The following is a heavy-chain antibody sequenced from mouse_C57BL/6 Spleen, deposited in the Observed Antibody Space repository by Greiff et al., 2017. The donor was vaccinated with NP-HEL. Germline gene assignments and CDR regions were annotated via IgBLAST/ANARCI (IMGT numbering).Heavy chain of an antibody. J-gene: IGHJ4*01. CDR1: GFTFSDYG. D-gene: IGHD2-4*01. CDR3: ARRISFYDYDRGYAMDY. CDR2: ISSGSSTI. Sequence: EVQLQQSGGGLVKPGGSLKLSCAASGFTFSDYGMHWVRQAPEKGLEWVAYISSGSSTIYYADTVKGRFTISRDNAKNTLFLQMTSLRSEDTAMYYCARRISFYDYDRGYAMDYWGQGTSVTVSS. V-gene: IGHV5-17*01.